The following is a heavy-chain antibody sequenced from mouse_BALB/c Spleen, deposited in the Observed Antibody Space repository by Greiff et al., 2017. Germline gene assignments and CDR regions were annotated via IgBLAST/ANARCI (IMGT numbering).Heavy chain of an antibody. CDR3: ARGDYYGYDGVWFAY. CDR2: IYPGGGYT. CDR1: GYTFTNYW. J-gene: IGHJ3*01. D-gene: IGHD2-2*01. Sequence: VQLQQSGAELVRPGTSVKISCKASGYTFTNYWLGWVKQRPGHGLEWIGDIYPGGGYTNYNEKFKGKATLTADTSSSTAYMQLSSLTSEDSAVYFCARGDYYGYDGVWFAYWGQGTLVTVSA. V-gene: IGHV1-63*02.